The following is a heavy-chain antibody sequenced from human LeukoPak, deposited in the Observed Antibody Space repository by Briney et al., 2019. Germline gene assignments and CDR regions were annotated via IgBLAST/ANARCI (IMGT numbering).Heavy chain of an antibody. D-gene: IGHD3-10*01. Sequence: PGGSLRLSCAASGFTFSSYWMSWVRQAPGKGLEWVANIKQDGSEKYYVDSVKGRFTISRDNAKNSLYLQMNSLRAEDTAVYYCARVGITMVRGVLGDYYYYYMDVWGKGTTVTVSS. CDR1: GFTFSSYW. V-gene: IGHV3-7*01. J-gene: IGHJ6*03. CDR3: ARVGITMVRGVLGDYYYYYMDV. CDR2: IKQDGSEK.